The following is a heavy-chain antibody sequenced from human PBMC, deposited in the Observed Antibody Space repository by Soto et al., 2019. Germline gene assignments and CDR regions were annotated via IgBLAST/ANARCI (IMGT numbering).Heavy chain of an antibody. V-gene: IGHV3-23*01. CDR1: GFAFSDYS. Sequence: DVQLLESGGGVVQSGGSLRLSCSASGFAFSDYSMHWVRQAPGKGPEWVSAISGGGDNTYYAGSVNGRFTISRDNSRNTLYLQMHSLRDDDTALYYCAKETYGSGWTLDSWGQGTRATVSS. CDR2: ISGGGDNT. J-gene: IGHJ4*02. CDR3: AKETYGSGWTLDS. D-gene: IGHD6-19*01.